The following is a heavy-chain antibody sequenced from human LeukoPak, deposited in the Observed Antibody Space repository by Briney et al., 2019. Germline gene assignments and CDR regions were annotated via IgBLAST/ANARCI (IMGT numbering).Heavy chain of an antibody. CDR1: GFTFDDYA. CDR2: ISWNSGSI. CDR3: AKGYCSGGSCYYFDY. D-gene: IGHD2-15*01. V-gene: IGHV3-9*01. J-gene: IGHJ4*02. Sequence: PGRSLRLSCAASGFTFDDYAMHWVRQAPGKGLEWVSGISWNSGSIGYADSVKGRFTISRDNAKNPLYLQMNSLRAEDTALYYCAKGYCSGGSCYYFDYWGQGTLVTVSS.